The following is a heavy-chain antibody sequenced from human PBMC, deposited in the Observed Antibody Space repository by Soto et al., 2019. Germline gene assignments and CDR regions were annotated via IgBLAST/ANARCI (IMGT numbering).Heavy chain of an antibody. V-gene: IGHV3-64D*06. J-gene: IGHJ4*02. CDR1: RFAYTCVA. CDR3: ARDSYCGGDCPRIDY. CDR2: VTSNGGST. D-gene: IGHD2-21*02. Sequence: GSLLRCWSTCRFAYTCVAVQSLKQAKGKGLEYVSAVTSNGGSTYYADSVKGRFTISRDNSKNTLYLQMSSLRAEDTAVYYCARDSYCGGDCPRIDYWGQGTLVTVSS.